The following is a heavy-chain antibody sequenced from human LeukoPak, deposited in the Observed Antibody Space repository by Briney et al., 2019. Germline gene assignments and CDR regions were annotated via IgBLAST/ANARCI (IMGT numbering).Heavy chain of an antibody. V-gene: IGHV4-34*01. J-gene: IGHJ3*02. D-gene: IGHD3-22*01. CDR3: ARGRELTTMMVVVATPRGVAFDI. Sequence: PSETLSLTCAVYGGSFSGYYWSWIRQPPGKGLEWIGEINHSGSTNYNPSLKSRVTISVDTSKNQFSLKLSSVTAADTAVYYCARGRELTTMMVVVATPRGVAFDIWGQGTMVTVSS. CDR2: INHSGST. CDR1: GGSFSGYY.